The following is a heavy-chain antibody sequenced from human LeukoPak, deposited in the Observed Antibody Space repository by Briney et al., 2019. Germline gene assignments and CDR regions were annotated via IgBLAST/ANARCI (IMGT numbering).Heavy chain of an antibody. CDR1: GGSISNYY. V-gene: IGHV4-59*01. D-gene: IGHD5-18*01. CDR2: IYYSGST. Sequence: SETLSLTCTVSGGSISNYYWSWIRQPPGKGLEWIGYIYYSGSTNYNPSLKSRVTISVDTSKNQFSLKLSSVTAADTAVYYCARGIRGYYYYYMDVWGKGTTVTISS. CDR3: ARGIRGYYYYYMDV. J-gene: IGHJ6*03.